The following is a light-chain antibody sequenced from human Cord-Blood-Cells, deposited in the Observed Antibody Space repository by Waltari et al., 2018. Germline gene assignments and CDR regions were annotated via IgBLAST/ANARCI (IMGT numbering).Light chain of an antibody. Sequence: IQMTQSTSSLSASVGDRVTITCRASQSMSSYLNWYQQKPGKAPKLLIYAASSLQSGVPSRFSGGGSGTDFAFTISILQPEDFATYYCQPSYSTPHPFGQGTKLEIK. CDR3: QPSYSTPHP. CDR1: QSMSSY. J-gene: IGKJ2*01. V-gene: IGKV1-39*01. CDR2: AAS.